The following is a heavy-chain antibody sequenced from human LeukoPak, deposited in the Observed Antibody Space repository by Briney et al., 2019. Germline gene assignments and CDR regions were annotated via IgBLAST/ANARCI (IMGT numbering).Heavy chain of an antibody. CDR3: TRQTRPAYSSRPYYYYYMDV. V-gene: IGHV1-18*01. J-gene: IGHJ6*03. Sequence: GASVKVSCKASGYTFTSYGISWVRQAPGQGLEWMGWISAYNGNTNHAQKLQGRVTMTTDTSTSTAYMELRSLRSDDTAVYYCTRQTRPAYSSRPYYYYYMDVWGKGTTVTVSS. D-gene: IGHD6-13*01. CDR1: GYTFTSYG. CDR2: ISAYNGNT.